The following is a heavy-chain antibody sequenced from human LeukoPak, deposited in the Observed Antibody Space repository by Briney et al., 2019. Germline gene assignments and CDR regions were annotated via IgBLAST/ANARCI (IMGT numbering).Heavy chain of an antibody. J-gene: IGHJ4*02. CDR3: ARQRVLTGYSPGGQHYFGD. D-gene: IGHD3-9*01. Sequence: ASVKVSCKAPGYTFTTYGISWVRQAPGQGLEWMGWISAYNAGTNYAQNLQGRLTVTTDTSTSTAYMELRGLSFDDTAVYYCARQRVLTGYSPGGQHYFGDWGQGTLVIVSS. CDR1: GYTFTTYG. CDR2: ISAYNAGT. V-gene: IGHV1-18*01.